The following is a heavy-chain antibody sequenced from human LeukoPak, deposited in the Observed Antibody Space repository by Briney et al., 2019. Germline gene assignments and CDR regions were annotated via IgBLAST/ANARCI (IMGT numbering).Heavy chain of an antibody. CDR3: ARRAGAYSHPYDY. J-gene: IGHJ4*02. D-gene: IGHD4/OR15-4a*01. Sequence: GGSLRLSCAASGFTFTSYAMSWVRQAPGKGLEWVSAISGSGGSTYYADSVKGRFTISRDNSKNTLYLQMNSLRAEDTAVYYCARRAGAYSHPYDYWGQGTLVTVSS. CDR1: GFTFTSYA. CDR2: ISGSGGST. V-gene: IGHV3-23*01.